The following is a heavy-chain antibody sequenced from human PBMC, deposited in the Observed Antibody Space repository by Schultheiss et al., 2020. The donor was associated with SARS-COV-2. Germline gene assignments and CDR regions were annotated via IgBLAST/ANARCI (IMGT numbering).Heavy chain of an antibody. CDR3: ARDEGGYYSFDP. CDR2: ISGSGGST. D-gene: IGHD3-3*01. V-gene: IGHV3-23*01. CDR1: GFTFSSYS. J-gene: IGHJ5*02. Sequence: GGSLRLSCAASGFTFSSYSMNWVRQAPGKGLEWVSAISGSGGSTYYADSVKGRFTISRDNSKNSLYLQMNSLRAEDTAVYYCARDEGGYYSFDPWGQGTLVTVSS.